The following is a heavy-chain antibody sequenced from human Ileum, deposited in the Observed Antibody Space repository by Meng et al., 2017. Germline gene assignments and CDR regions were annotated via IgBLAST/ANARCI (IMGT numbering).Heavy chain of an antibody. CDR1: GGSINRGDHY. CDR3: AKATYLGSGYYFDY. J-gene: IGHJ4*02. D-gene: IGHD3-10*01. CDR2: IYSSGRT. Sequence: QLQLQESGPGLVRPSETLSLTCTVSGGSINRGDHYWTWIRQPPGKGPEWMGYIYSSGRTYYTPSLKGRLTISADTSQSTFSLKLNSVTATDTAVYFCAKATYLGSGYYFDYWGQGALVTVSS. V-gene: IGHV4-30-4*01.